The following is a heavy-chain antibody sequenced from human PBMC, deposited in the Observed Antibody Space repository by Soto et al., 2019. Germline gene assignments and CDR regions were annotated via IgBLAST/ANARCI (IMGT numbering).Heavy chain of an antibody. CDR1: GASISGYY. CDR3: VRWFDP. V-gene: IGHV4-4*07. CDR2: IYATGTT. J-gene: IGHJ5*02. Sequence: SETLSLTCTVSGASISGYYWSWIRKSAGKGLEWIGRIYATGTTDYNPSLKSRVMMSVDTSKKQFSLRLRSVTAADTAVYYNVRWFDPWGQGILVTVSS.